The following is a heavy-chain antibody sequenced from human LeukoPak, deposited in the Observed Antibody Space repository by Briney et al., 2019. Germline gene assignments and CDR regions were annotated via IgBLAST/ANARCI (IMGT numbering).Heavy chain of an antibody. J-gene: IGHJ4*02. Sequence: GGSLILSCAASGFTFSTYSMNWVRQAPGKGLEWVSSISSSSSYISYADSVKGRFTISRDNAKNSLYLQMQSLRTEDTAVYYCGRQAAPDYWGQGTLVTVSS. CDR3: GRQAAPDY. CDR1: GFTFSTYS. V-gene: IGHV3-21*01. D-gene: IGHD2-15*01. CDR2: ISSSSSYI.